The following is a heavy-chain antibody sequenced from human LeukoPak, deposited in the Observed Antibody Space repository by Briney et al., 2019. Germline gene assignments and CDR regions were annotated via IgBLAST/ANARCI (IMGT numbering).Heavy chain of an antibody. CDR3: VKGSGGSCYSAADY. Sequence: PGGSLRLSCAASGFSFSNYAMSWVRQAPGKGLEWVSGIGGSGDSTYYADSVKGRITISRDNSKNTLYLQMNSLRAEDTAVYYCVKGSGGSCYSAADYWGQGTLVIVSS. CDR1: GFSFSNYA. CDR2: IGGSGDST. D-gene: IGHD2-15*01. J-gene: IGHJ4*02. V-gene: IGHV3-23*01.